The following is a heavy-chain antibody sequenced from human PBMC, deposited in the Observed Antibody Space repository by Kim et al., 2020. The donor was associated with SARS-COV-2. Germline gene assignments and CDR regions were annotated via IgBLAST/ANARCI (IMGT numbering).Heavy chain of an antibody. V-gene: IGHV1-2*02. D-gene: IGHD6-13*01. CDR3: ASNLAAAGYNWFDP. Sequence: AQKFQGRVTRTRDTSISTAYMELSRLRSDDTAVYYCASNLAAAGYNWFDPWGQGTLVTVSS. J-gene: IGHJ5*02.